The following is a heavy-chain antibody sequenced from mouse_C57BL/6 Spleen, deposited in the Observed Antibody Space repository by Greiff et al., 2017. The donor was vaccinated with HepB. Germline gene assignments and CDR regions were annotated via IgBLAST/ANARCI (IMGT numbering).Heavy chain of an antibody. D-gene: IGHD2-5*01. CDR1: GFSLTSYG. CDR3: AKGYSNYDYAMDY. V-gene: IGHV2-5*01. Sequence: VQRVESGPGLVQPSQSLSITCTVSGFSLTSYGVHWVRQSPGKGLEWLGVIWRGGSTDYNAAFMSRLSITKDNSKSQVFFKMNSLQADDTAIYYCAKGYSNYDYAMDYWGQGTSVTVSS. CDR2: IWRGGST. J-gene: IGHJ4*01.